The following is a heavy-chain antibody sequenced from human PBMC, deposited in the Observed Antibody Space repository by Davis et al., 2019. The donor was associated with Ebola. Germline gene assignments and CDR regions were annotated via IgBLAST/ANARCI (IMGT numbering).Heavy chain of an antibody. D-gene: IGHD3/OR15-3a*01. CDR1: GGSFSSYY. CDR3: ARDIGLPPSGPVTGMDV. J-gene: IGHJ6*02. V-gene: IGHV4-34*01. CDR2: ITHRGST. Sequence: PSETLSLTCAVYGGSFSSYYWSWIRQSPGKGLEWIGEITHRGSTNYNPSLKGRVTISVDTSKNQFSLNLRSVTAADTAVYYCARDIGLPPSGPVTGMDVWGQGTTVTVSS.